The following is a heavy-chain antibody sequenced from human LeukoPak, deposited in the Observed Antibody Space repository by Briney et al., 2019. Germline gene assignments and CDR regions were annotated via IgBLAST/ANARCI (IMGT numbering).Heavy chain of an antibody. D-gene: IGHD2-21*01. CDR2: ISTDGSST. J-gene: IGHJ4*02. Sequence: GESLRLSCAASGXTFSSYWMHWVRQAPGKGLVWVSRISTDGSSTKYADFVEGRFTISRDNAKNTLYLQMNSLRAEDTAAYYCVRGNFNGGIDHWGQGTLVTVSS. V-gene: IGHV3-74*01. CDR3: VRGNFNGGIDH. CDR1: GXTFSSYW.